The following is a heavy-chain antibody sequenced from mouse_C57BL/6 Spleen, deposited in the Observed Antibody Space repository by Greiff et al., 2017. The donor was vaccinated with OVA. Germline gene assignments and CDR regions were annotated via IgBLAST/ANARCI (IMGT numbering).Heavy chain of an antibody. CDR2: ISYDGSN. V-gene: IGHV3-6*01. CDR3: AREDDYGDFDV. D-gene: IGHD2-3*01. Sequence: VQLKESGPGLVKPSQSLSLTCSVTGYSITSGYYWNWIRQFPGNKLEWMGYISYDGSNNYNPSLKNRISITRDTSKNQFFLKLNSVTTEDTATYYCAREDDYGDFDVWGTGTTVTVSS. CDR1: GYSITSGYY. J-gene: IGHJ1*03.